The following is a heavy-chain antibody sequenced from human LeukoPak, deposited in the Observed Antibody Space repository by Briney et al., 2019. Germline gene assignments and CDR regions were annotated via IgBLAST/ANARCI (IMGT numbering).Heavy chain of an antibody. Sequence: GASVKVSCKASGGTFSSYAISWVRQAPGQGLEWMGGIIPIFGTANYAQKFQGRVTITADESTSTAYMELSSLRSEDTAVYYCAILSEDIRTFDPWGQGTLVTVSS. J-gene: IGHJ5*02. CDR3: AILSEDIRTFDP. CDR2: IIPIFGTA. V-gene: IGHV1-69*01. D-gene: IGHD3/OR15-3a*01. CDR1: GGTFSSYA.